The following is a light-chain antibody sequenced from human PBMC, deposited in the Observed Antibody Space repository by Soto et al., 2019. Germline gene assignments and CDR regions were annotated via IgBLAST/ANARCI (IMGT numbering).Light chain of an antibody. CDR3: SSYVGTNSDVA. Sequence: QSALTQPASVSGSPGQSITISCTGTSSDVGGYNYVSWYQQHPGKAPKLMIYEVSNRPSGVSDRFSGSKSGNTASLTVSGLQAEDEAVYHCSSYVGTNSDVAFGGGTKLTVL. CDR2: EVS. V-gene: IGLV2-14*01. CDR1: SSDVGGYNY. J-gene: IGLJ2*01.